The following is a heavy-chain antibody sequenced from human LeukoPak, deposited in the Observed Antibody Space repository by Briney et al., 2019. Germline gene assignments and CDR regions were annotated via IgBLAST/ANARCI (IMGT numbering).Heavy chain of an antibody. J-gene: IGHJ6*02. CDR1: GFTFSSYA. CDR2: ISGSGGST. CDR3: AKARGGYGDPYYYYGMDV. D-gene: IGHD4-17*01. V-gene: IGHV3-23*01. Sequence: GGSLRLSCAASGFTFSSYAMSWVRQAPGKGLEWVSTISGSGGSTYYADSVKGRFTISRDSSKNTLYLQMNSLRAEDTAVYYCAKARGGYGDPYYYYGMDVWGQGTTVTVSS.